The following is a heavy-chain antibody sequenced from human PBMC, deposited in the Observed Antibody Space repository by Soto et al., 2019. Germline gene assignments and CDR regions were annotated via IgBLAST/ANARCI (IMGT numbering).Heavy chain of an antibody. CDR3: ASHGITGTWVYYYGMDV. D-gene: IGHD1-7*01. Sequence: QVQLVQSGAEVKKPGSSLKVSCKASGGTFSSYAISWVRHAPGQGLEWMGGIIPIFGTANYAQKFQGRVTITADESTSTAYMELSSLRSEDTAVYYCASHGITGTWVYYYGMDVWGQGTTVTVSS. V-gene: IGHV1-69*12. J-gene: IGHJ6*02. CDR1: GGTFSSYA. CDR2: IIPIFGTA.